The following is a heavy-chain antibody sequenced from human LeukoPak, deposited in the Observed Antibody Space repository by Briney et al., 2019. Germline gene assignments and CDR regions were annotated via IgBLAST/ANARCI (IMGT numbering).Heavy chain of an antibody. Sequence: PSETLSLTCTVSGGSISSGDYYWSWIRQHPGKGLEWIGYTHYSGSAYYNPSLKSRVTISVDTSKKQFSLKLSSVTAADTAVYYCARGSAGDSSGYYDYWGQGTLVTVSS. CDR1: GGSISSGDYY. V-gene: IGHV4-31*03. CDR3: ARGSAGDSSGYYDY. J-gene: IGHJ4*02. CDR2: THYSGSA. D-gene: IGHD3-22*01.